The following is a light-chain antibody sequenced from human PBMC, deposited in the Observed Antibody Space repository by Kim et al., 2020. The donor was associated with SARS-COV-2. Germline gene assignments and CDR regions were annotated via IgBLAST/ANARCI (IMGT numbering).Light chain of an antibody. CDR2: LAS. J-gene: IGKJ2*01. CDR3: QHYSRFPYT. Sequence: DIQMTQPPSTLSASVGDRVTITCRASENIGTWLAWYQQKPGRAPSLLIYLASTLESGVPSRFSGTGSGTEFSLSITSLQPDDFATYYCQHYSRFPYTFGQGTKLEIK. CDR1: ENIGTW. V-gene: IGKV1-5*03.